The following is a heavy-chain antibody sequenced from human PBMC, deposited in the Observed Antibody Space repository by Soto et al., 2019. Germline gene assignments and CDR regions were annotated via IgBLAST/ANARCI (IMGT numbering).Heavy chain of an antibody. CDR3: ASQKHQQQLVVVYNYGMDV. CDR1: GGSFSGYY. CDR2: INHSGST. Sequence: QVQLQQWGAGLLKPSETLSLTCAVYGGSFSGYYWSWIRQPPGKGLEWIGEINHSGSTNYNPSLKSRVTISVDTSKTQFSLKLSSVTAADTAVYYCASQKHQQQLVVVYNYGMDVWGQGTTVTFSS. V-gene: IGHV4-34*01. J-gene: IGHJ6*02. D-gene: IGHD6-13*01.